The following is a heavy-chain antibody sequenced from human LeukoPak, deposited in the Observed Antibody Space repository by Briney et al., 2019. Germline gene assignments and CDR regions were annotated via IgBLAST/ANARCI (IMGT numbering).Heavy chain of an antibody. CDR3: ARVGLGEMATIWLIDY. V-gene: IGHV1-18*01. CDR2: ISAYSGNT. D-gene: IGHD5-24*01. J-gene: IGHJ4*02. CDR1: GYTFTSYG. Sequence: GASVKVSCKASGYTFTSYGISWVRPAPGQGLEWMGWISAYSGNTNYAQKLQGRVTMTTDTSTSTAYMELRSLRSDDTAVYYCARVGLGEMATIWLIDYWGQGTLVTVSS.